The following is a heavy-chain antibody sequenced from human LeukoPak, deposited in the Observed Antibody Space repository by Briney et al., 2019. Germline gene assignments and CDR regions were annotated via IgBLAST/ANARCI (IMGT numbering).Heavy chain of an antibody. CDR2: IYYSGST. CDR1: GGSVSSGSYY. CDR3: ARGDGGYDLDY. J-gene: IGHJ4*02. D-gene: IGHD5-12*01. V-gene: IGHV4-61*01. Sequence: PSETLSLTCTVSGGSVSSGSYYWSWIRQPPGKGLEWIGYIYYSGSTNYNPSLKSRVTISVDTSKNQFSLKLSSVTAADTAVYYCARGDGGYDLDYWGQGTLVTVSS.